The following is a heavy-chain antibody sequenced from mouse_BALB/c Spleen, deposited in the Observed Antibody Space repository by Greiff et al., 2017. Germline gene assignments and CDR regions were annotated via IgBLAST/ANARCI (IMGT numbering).Heavy chain of an antibody. CDR2: ISYSGST. CDR3: ARGATATYAMDY. CDR1: GYSITSDYA. V-gene: IGHV3-2*02. D-gene: IGHD1-2*01. J-gene: IGHJ4*01. Sequence: DVQLQESGPGLVKPSQSLSLTCTVTGYSITSDYAWNWIRQFPGNKLEWMGYISYSGSTSYNPSLKSRISITRDTSKNQFFLQLNSVTTEDTATYYCARGATATYAMDYWGQGTSVTVSS.